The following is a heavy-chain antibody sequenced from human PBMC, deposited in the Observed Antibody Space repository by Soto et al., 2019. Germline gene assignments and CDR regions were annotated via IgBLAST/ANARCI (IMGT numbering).Heavy chain of an antibody. CDR1: GFTFSSYS. CDR3: ARDSMTGLNWFDP. CDR2: ISSSSSTI. J-gene: IGHJ5*02. Sequence: GGSLRLSCAASGFTFSSYSMNWVRQAPGKGLEWVSYISSSSSTIYYADSVKGRFTISRDNAKNSLYLQMNSLRSEDTAVYYCARDSMTGLNWFDPWGQGTLVTVSS. D-gene: IGHD3-9*01. V-gene: IGHV3-48*01.